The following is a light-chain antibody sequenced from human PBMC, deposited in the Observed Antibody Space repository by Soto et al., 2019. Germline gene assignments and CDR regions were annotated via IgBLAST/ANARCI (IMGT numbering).Light chain of an antibody. CDR2: DVS. V-gene: IGLV2-11*01. J-gene: IGLJ3*02. CDR1: SSDVGGYNY. CDR3: CSYAGSYTWV. Sequence: QSALTQPRSVSGSPGQSVTISCTGTSSDVGGYNYVSWYQLHPGTAPKLMIYDVSKRPSGVPDRFSGSKSGNTASLTISGLQAADEADYYCCSYAGSYTWVFGGGTKVTVL.